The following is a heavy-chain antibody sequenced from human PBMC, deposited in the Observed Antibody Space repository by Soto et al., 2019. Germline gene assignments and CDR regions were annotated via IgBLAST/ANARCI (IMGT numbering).Heavy chain of an antibody. CDR1: GGSISSYY. V-gene: IGHV4-59*01. J-gene: IGHJ6*02. D-gene: IGHD3-3*01. CDR3: ARGIPPEGTYYDFWSGYYKPYYYYGMDV. CDR2: IYYSGST. Sequence: PSETLSLTCTVSGGSISSYYWSWIRQPPGKGLEWIGYIYYSGSTNYNPSLKSRVTISVDTSKNQFSLKLSSVTAADTAVYYCARGIPPEGTYYDFWSGYYKPYYYYGMDVWGQGTTVTSP.